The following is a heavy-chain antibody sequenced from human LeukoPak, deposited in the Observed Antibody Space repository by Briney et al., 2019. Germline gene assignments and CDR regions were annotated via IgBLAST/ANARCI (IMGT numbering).Heavy chain of an antibody. J-gene: IGHJ4*02. D-gene: IGHD2-15*01. Sequence: SATLSLACTVSGYSISSGYYWGWIRQSPGKGLEWIGSIYQSGSTYYNPALKSRVTISVDTSKNRFSLRLSSVTAADTAIYYCARVGCSGGSCYFFGDYWGQGTLVTVSS. CDR2: IYQSGST. CDR1: GYSISSGYY. V-gene: IGHV4-38-2*02. CDR3: ARVGCSGGSCYFFGDY.